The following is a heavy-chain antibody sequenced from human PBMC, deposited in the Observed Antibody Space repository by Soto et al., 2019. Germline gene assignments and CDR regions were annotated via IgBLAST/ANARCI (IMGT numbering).Heavy chain of an antibody. Sequence: QVQLQQWGAGLLKPSETLSLTCAVYGGSFTGYYWTWIRQTPGKGLEWIGEINYRGSSYYNPSLESRISMAVXPXKXQFXLKLRSVTAADTAVYFCVRGQPHRITIFEVVIRSYDYGMDVWGQGTTVTVSS. CDR3: VRGQPHRITIFEVVIRSYDYGMDV. D-gene: IGHD3-3*02. J-gene: IGHJ6*02. V-gene: IGHV4-34*01. CDR1: GGSFTGYY. CDR2: INYRGSS.